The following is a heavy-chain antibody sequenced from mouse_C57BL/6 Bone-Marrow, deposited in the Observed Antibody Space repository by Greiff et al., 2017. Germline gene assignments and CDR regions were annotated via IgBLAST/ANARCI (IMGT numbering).Heavy chain of an antibody. Sequence: VQLQQSGPELVKPGASVKISCKASGYSFTGYYMNWVKQSPEKSLEWIGEINPSTGGTTYNQKFKAKATLTVDKSSSSTYMQLKSLTSEDSAVYYCAGYYSGMAMDYWGQGTSVTVSS. J-gene: IGHJ4*01. CDR1: GYSFTGYY. CDR2: INPSTGGT. V-gene: IGHV1-42*01. D-gene: IGHD1-1*01. CDR3: AGYYSGMAMDY.